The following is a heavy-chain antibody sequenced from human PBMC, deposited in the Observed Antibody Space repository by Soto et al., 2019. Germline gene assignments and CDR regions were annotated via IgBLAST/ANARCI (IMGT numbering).Heavy chain of an antibody. J-gene: IGHJ4*02. CDR2: IYYSGST. CDR3: ARPHYDSNTFYYYFDY. CDR1: GDSISSRSYY. D-gene: IGHD3-22*01. V-gene: IGHV4-39*07. Sequence: SETLSLTCTVTGDSISSRSYYWGWIRQPPGKGLEWIGSIYYSGSTNYSPSLKSRVTISVDTSKNQFSLELSSVTAADTAVYYCARPHYDSNTFYYYFDYWGQGTLVTVSS.